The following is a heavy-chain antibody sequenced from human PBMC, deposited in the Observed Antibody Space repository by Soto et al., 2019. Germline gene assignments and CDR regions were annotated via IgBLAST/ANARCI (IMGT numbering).Heavy chain of an antibody. CDR3: ARTAAAGKYYYGMDV. Sequence: PRESLKISCKGSGYSFTSYWIGWVRQMPGKGLECMGIIYPGDSDTRYSPSFQGQVTISADKSISTAYLQWSSLKASDTAMYYCARTAAAGKYYYGMDVWGQGTKGTVSS. V-gene: IGHV5-51*01. D-gene: IGHD6-13*01. J-gene: IGHJ6*02. CDR1: GYSFTSYW. CDR2: IYPGDSDT.